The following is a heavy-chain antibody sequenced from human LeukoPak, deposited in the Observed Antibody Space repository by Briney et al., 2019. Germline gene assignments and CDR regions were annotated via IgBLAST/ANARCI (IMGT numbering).Heavy chain of an antibody. CDR3: AREGAAEAKNFDY. J-gene: IGHJ4*02. Sequence: ASVKVSCKASGGTFSSYAISWVRQAPGQGLEWVGIINLNAVTTRYAQKFQGSITVTRDTSTSTVYMELSSLRSEDTAVYFCAREGAAEAKNFDYWGQGTLVIVSS. V-gene: IGHV1-46*01. CDR2: INLNAVTT. D-gene: IGHD6-25*01. CDR1: GGTFSSYA.